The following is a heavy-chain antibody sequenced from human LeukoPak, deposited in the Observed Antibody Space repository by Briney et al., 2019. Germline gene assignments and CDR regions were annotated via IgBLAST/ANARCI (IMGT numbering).Heavy chain of an antibody. CDR1: GFSFSSYG. V-gene: IGHV3-33*06. CDR3: AKESAIHAFDI. D-gene: IGHD2-21*01. J-gene: IGHJ3*02. Sequence: PGRSLRLSCAASGFSFSSYGMHWVRQAPGKGLEWVAVIWYDGSNKYYADSVKGRFTISRDNSKNTLYLQINSLRAEDTAVYYCAKESAIHAFDIWGQGTMVTVSS. CDR2: IWYDGSNK.